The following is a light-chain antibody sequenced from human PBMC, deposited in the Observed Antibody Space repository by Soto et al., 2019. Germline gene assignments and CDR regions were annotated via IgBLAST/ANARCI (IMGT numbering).Light chain of an antibody. CDR2: EGS. Sequence: QSVLTQPASMSGAPGQSIAISCTGTSSDVGGYNLVSWYQQHPGKAPKLMISEGSKRPSGVSSRFSGTKSGNTASLTISGLQAEDEADYYCCSYAGGRTYVFGTGTKVTVL. CDR1: SSDVGGYNL. V-gene: IGLV2-23*01. CDR3: CSYAGGRTYV. J-gene: IGLJ1*01.